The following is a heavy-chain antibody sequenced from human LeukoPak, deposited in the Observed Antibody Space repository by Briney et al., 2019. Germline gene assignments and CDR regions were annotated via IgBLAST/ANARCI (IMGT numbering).Heavy chain of an antibody. V-gene: IGHV3-23*01. CDR2: ISGSGGST. Sequence: PGGSLRLSCAASGFTFSSYAMSWVRQAPGKGLEWVSGISGSGGSTNYADSVKGRFTISRDNSKNTLYLQMTSLRAEDTAVYFCAKVHTSSWSHWGQGTLVTVSS. CDR3: AKVHTSSWSH. CDR1: GFTFSSYA. D-gene: IGHD2-2*01. J-gene: IGHJ4*02.